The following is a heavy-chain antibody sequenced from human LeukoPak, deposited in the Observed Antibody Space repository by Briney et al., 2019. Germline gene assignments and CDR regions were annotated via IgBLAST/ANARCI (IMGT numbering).Heavy chain of an antibody. V-gene: IGHV4-59*08. D-gene: IGHD6-13*01. CDR3: ARGVPSSSWYPSWFDP. Sequence: SETLSLTCTVSGGSISSYYWSWIRQPPGKGLGWIGYIYYSGSTNYNPSLKSRVTISVDTSKNQFSLKLSSVTAADTAVYYCARGVPSSSWYPSWFDPWGQGTLVTVSS. CDR2: IYYSGST. J-gene: IGHJ5*02. CDR1: GGSISSYY.